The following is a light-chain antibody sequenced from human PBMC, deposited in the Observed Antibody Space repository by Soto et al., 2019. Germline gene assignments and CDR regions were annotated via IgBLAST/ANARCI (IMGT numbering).Light chain of an antibody. V-gene: IGLV1-44*01. Sequence: QAVVTQPPSASGTPGQRVTFSCSGANSNVGRNYVTWYQQFPGTAPKILIHSNNQRPSGVPDRFSGSKSGTSASLAISGLQSEDEADYYCAAWDDSLNGVVFGGGTKVTVL. CDR1: NSNVGRNY. J-gene: IGLJ2*01. CDR2: SNN. CDR3: AAWDDSLNGVV.